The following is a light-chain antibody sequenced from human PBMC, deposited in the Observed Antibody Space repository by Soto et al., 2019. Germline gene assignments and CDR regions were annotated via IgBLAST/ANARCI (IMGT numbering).Light chain of an antibody. CDR1: QSISSW. J-gene: IGKJ2*01. CDR3: QQCYSALPP. V-gene: IGKV1-39*01. Sequence: DIQMTQSPSTLSASVGDRVTITCRASQSISSWLAWYQQKPGKAPKLLIYAASKLQNGVPSRFSGSGSGTDFTLTISSLLPENFATYNCQQCYSALPPFRQGTKLDIK. CDR2: AAS.